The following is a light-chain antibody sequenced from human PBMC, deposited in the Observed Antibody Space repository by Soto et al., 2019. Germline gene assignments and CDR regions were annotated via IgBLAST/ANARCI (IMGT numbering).Light chain of an antibody. J-gene: IGLJ2*01. CDR3: CSYAGRYILV. CDR1: SSDVGGYDY. V-gene: IGLV2-11*01. CDR2: DVS. Sequence: SALTQPRSVSGSPGQSVTISCTGTSSDVGGYDYVSWYQQHPGKAPKVIIYDVSKRPSGVPDRFSGSKSGNTASLTISGLQTEDESDYYCCSYAGRYILVFGGGTKLTVL.